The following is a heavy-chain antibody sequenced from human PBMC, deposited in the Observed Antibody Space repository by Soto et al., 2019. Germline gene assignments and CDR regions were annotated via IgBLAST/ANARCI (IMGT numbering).Heavy chain of an antibody. CDR2: ISGYNGKT. CDR3: ASEGPRPYYYYGMDV. Sequence: QVQLVQSGAAVKKPGASVKVSCKSSGYTFSMSGISWVRQAPGQGLEWMGWISGYNGKTNYEQKFQDRVTMTTDTDTNMAYMERRSLRSDDTAVYYCASEGPRPYYYYGMDVWGQGTTVTVSS. V-gene: IGHV1-18*01. CDR1: GYTFSMSG. J-gene: IGHJ6*02.